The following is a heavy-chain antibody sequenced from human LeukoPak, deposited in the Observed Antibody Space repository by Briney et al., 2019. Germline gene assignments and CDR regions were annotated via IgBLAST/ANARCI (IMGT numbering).Heavy chain of an antibody. D-gene: IGHD6-13*01. V-gene: IGHV3-21*01. CDR1: GFTFSDYG. Sequence: PGGSLRLSCAASGFTFSDYGMNWVRQAPGKGLEWVSSISSSSSYIYYADSVKGRFTISRDNAKNSLYLQMNSLRAEDTAVYYCARDRGIAAAPDPWGQGTLVTVSS. CDR3: ARDRGIAAAPDP. J-gene: IGHJ5*02. CDR2: ISSSSSYI.